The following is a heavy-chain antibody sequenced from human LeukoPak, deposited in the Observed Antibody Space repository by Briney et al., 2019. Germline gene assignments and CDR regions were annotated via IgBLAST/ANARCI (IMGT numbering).Heavy chain of an antibody. D-gene: IGHD6-13*01. CDR3: ATHPMAAAGTPDYYYYGMDV. CDR1: GYTLTELS. CDR2: LDPEDGET. Sequence: ASVKVSCKVSGYTLTELSMHWVRQAPGKGLEWMGGLDPEDGETIYAQKFQGRVTMTEDTSTDTAYMELSSLRSEDTAVYYCATHPMAAAGTPDYYYYGMDVWGQGTTVTVSS. V-gene: IGHV1-24*01. J-gene: IGHJ6*02.